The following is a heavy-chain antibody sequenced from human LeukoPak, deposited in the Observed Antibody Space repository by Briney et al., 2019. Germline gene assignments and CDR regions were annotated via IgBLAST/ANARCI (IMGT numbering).Heavy chain of an antibody. D-gene: IGHD1-26*01. J-gene: IGHJ5*02. V-gene: IGHV3-7*01. CDR2: IKQDGSEK. CDR3: ARDGSGSYFRFDP. Sequence: PGGSLRLSCAASGFTFSSYWMSWVRQAPGKGLEWVANIKQDGSEKYYVDSVKGRFTISRDSAKNSLYLQMNSLRAEDTAVYYCARDGSGSYFRFDPWGQGTLVTVSS. CDR1: GFTFSSYW.